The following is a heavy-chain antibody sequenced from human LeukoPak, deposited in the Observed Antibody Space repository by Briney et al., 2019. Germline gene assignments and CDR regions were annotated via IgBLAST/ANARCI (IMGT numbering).Heavy chain of an antibody. CDR1: GYALYNAR. J-gene: IGHJ4*02. Sequence: TGGPLRLSCAPSGYALYNARISCAPHAPGEGLEWVCRIKSKTIGGTTEYAARAKGRFNISREDSKNMLFLQMNTLRTEDTAVYYCTSDDPVKRSWGKGTLVTVSS. CDR2: IKSKTIGGTT. V-gene: IGHV3-15*01. CDR3: TSDDPVKRS.